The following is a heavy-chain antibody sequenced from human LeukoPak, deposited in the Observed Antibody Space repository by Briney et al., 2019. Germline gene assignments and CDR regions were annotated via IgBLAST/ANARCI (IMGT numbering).Heavy chain of an antibody. CDR1: GFTFSSYS. CDR2: ISSSSSTI. D-gene: IGHD2-2*01. V-gene: IGHV3-48*04. CDR3: AREACSSTSCLFDY. J-gene: IGHJ4*02. Sequence: GGSLRLSCAASGFTFSSYSMNWVRQAPGKGLEWVSYISSSSSTIYYADSVKGRLTISRDNAKNSLYLQMNSLRAEDTAVYYCAREACSSTSCLFDYWGQGTLVTVSS.